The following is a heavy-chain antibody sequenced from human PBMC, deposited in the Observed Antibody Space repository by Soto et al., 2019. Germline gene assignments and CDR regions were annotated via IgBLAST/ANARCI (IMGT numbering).Heavy chain of an antibody. J-gene: IGHJ4*02. V-gene: IGHV4-34*01. D-gene: IGHD6-6*01. CDR2: INHSGST. CDR1: VRSFNGYY. Sequence: TLSLTCDPYVRSFNGYYSSSIRQPPGKGPEWIGEINHSGSTNYNPSLKSRVAIPVDTSKNQFSLKLSSVTAADTAVYYCAREQLVEVENDYWGQATLVTVSS. CDR3: AREQLVEVENDY.